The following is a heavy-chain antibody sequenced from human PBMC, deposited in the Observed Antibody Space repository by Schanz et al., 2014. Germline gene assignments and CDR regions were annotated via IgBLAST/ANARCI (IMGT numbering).Heavy chain of an antibody. Sequence: QVQLVQSGAEVKKPGASMKVSCKASGRTFIVYHVLHWVRQAPGQGLEWMGPISPNSGNTHTAQKFQGRVTMSWDRCSSTANRELSRLRSDDAAVYYCARENKDYDSILNKFFHYGLDLWGQGTTVTVSS. V-gene: IGHV1-2*06. D-gene: IGHD3-3*02. CDR3: ARENKDYDSILNKFFHYGLDL. J-gene: IGHJ6*02. CDR1: GRTFIVYH. CDR2: ISPNSGNT.